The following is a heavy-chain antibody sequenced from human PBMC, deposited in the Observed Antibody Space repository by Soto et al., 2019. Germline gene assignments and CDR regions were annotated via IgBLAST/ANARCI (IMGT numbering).Heavy chain of an antibody. J-gene: IGHJ6*03. CDR2: ISYTGST. V-gene: IGHV4-61*01. CDR1: GGSISSSSYY. Sequence: PSETLSLTCTVSGGSISSSSYYWGWIRQPPGKGLEWVGYISYTGSTNYNPSLKSRATISADTSKNLFSLRLSSVTAADTAIYYCARDPDWKNKYYMDVWGKGTTVTVSS. D-gene: IGHD1-1*01. CDR3: ARDPDWKNKYYMDV.